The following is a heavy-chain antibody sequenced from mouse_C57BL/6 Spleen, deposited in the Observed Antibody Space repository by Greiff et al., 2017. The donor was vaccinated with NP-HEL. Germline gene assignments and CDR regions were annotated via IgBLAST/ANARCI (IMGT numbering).Heavy chain of an antibody. Sequence: VHVKQSGAELVRPGASVKLSCTASGFNIKDDYMHWVKQRPEQGLEWIGWIDPENGDTEYASKFQGKATITADTSSNTAYLQLSSLTSEDTAVYYCTTRWGSWGQGTLVTVSA. CDR2: IDPENGDT. J-gene: IGHJ3*01. V-gene: IGHV14-4*01. CDR1: GFNIKDDY. D-gene: IGHD1-1*02. CDR3: TTRWGS.